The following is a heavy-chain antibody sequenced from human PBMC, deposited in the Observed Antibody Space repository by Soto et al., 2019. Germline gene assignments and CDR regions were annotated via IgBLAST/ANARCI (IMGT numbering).Heavy chain of an antibody. Sequence: PGGSLSLSCAASGFTFSSYAMSWVRQAPGKGLEWVSAISGSGGSTYYADSVKGRFTISRDNSKNTLYLQMNSLRAEDTAVYYCAKTSSGRLLRLFDYWGQGTLVTVSS. CDR3: AKTSSGRLLRLFDY. J-gene: IGHJ4*02. V-gene: IGHV3-23*01. CDR2: ISGSGGST. D-gene: IGHD3-22*01. CDR1: GFTFSSYA.